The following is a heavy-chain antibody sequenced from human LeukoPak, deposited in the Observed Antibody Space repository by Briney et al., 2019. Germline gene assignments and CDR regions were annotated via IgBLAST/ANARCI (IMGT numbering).Heavy chain of an antibody. CDR3: ARDRTMVRGVSIG. D-gene: IGHD3-10*01. V-gene: IGHV3-66*01. J-gene: IGHJ4*02. CDR2: IYSGGST. Sequence: QPGGSLRLSCAASGFTVSSNYMSWVRQAPGKGLEWVSVIYSGGSTYYADSVKGRFTISRDNSKNTLYLQMNSLRAEDTAVYYCARDRTMVRGVSIGRGQGTLVTVSS. CDR1: GFTVSSNY.